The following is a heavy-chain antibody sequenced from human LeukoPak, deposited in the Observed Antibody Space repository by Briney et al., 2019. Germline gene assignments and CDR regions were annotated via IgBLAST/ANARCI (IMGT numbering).Heavy chain of an antibody. J-gene: IGHJ4*02. Sequence: ASVKISCKVSGYTFTDYYMHWVQQAPGKGLEWMGLVDPEDGETIYAEKFQGRVTITADTSTDTAYMELSSLRSEDTAVYYCATLYAGYSSSWYYFDYWGQGTLVTVSP. CDR1: GYTFTDYY. CDR3: ATLYAGYSSSWYYFDY. D-gene: IGHD6-13*01. V-gene: IGHV1-69-2*01. CDR2: VDPEDGET.